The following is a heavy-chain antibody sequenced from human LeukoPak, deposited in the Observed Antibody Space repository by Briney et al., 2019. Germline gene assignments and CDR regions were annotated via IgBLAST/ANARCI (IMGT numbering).Heavy chain of an antibody. CDR3: ARGHVSSNWYKDESFDV. D-gene: IGHD6-13*01. V-gene: IGHV4-30-2*01. CDR1: GVYISSDGYH. Sequence: SQTLSLTCSVSGVYISSDGYHWSWIRQPPGKGPEWIGYTYHSGTTNYNPSLMSRVTISVDKSKNQFSLRLSSVSAADTGVYYCARGHVSSNWYKDESFDVWGQGTMVTVSS. J-gene: IGHJ3*01. CDR2: TYHSGTT.